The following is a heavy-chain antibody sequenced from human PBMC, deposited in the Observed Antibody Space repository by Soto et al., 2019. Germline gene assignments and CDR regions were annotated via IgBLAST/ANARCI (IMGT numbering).Heavy chain of an antibody. D-gene: IGHD6-19*01. Sequence: QLQLQESGPGLVKPSETLSLTCTVSGASISSINYYWAWIRQPPGKGLEWIGSIYYSGSTYYNPSLKSRVTLSVDTSENQFSLRLSSVTAADTAVYYCARFLNSGWYFDCWGQGTLATVSS. CDR1: GASISSINYY. V-gene: IGHV4-39*01. J-gene: IGHJ4*02. CDR2: IYYSGST. CDR3: ARFLNSGWYFDC.